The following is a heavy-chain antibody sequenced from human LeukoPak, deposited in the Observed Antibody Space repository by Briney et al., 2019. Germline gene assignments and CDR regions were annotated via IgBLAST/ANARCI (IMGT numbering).Heavy chain of an antibody. CDR2: INPNSGGT. CDR1: GYTFTGYY. J-gene: IGHJ5*02. D-gene: IGHD2-15*01. V-gene: IGHV1-2*06. Sequence: ASVKVSCKASGYTFTGYYMHWGRQAPGQGLEWMGRINPNSGGTNYAQKFQGRVTMTRDTSISTAYMELSRLRSDDTAVYYCARERSRIVVVVAANWFDPRGQGTLVTVSS. CDR3: ARERSRIVVVVAANWFDP.